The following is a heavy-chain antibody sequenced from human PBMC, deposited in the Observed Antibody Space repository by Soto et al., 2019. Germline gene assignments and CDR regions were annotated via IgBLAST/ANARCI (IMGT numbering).Heavy chain of an antibody. J-gene: IGHJ3*02. V-gene: IGHV1-69*02. Sequence: QVQLVQSGAEVKKPGSSVKVSCKASGGTFSSYTISWVRQAPGQGLEWMGRIIPILGIANYAQKFQGRVTIPAHKSHSTAYMELSSVRSEDTAVYYCALYCSCGSCARLDAFDIWGQGTMVTVSS. CDR3: ALYCSCGSCARLDAFDI. D-gene: IGHD2-15*01. CDR2: IIPILGIA. CDR1: GGTFSSYT.